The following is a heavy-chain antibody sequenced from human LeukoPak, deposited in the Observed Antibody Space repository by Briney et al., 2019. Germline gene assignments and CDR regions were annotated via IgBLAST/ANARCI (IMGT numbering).Heavy chain of an antibody. CDR2: IYYSGST. CDR1: GGSISSYY. CDR3: ARSYYYYMDV. J-gene: IGHJ6*03. V-gene: IGHV4-59*12. Sequence: SETLSLTCTVSGGSISSYYWNWFRQPPGKGLEWIGYIYYSGSTNYNPSLKSRVTISVDTSKNQFSLKLSSVTAADTAVYYCARSYYYYMDVWGKGTTVTVSS.